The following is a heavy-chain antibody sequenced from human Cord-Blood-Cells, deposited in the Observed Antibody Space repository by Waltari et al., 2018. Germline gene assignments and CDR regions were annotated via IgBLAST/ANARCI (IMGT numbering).Heavy chain of an antibody. CDR1: GGPISSSNR. V-gene: IGHV4-4*02. Sequence: QVQLQESGPGLVKPSATLSLTCDVSGGPISSSNRWSWVRQPPGKGLEWIGEIYHSGSTNYNPSLKSRVTISVDKSKNQFSLKLSSVTAADTAVYYCARDRGIAARLGAFDIWGQGTMVTVSS. J-gene: IGHJ3*02. CDR2: IYHSGST. CDR3: ARDRGIAARLGAFDI. D-gene: IGHD6-6*01.